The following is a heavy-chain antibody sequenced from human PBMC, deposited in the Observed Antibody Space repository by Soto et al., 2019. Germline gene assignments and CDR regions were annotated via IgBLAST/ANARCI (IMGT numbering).Heavy chain of an antibody. D-gene: IGHD1-1*01. Sequence: QVQLQESGPGQVRPSETLSLTCTVSGGSTSGYYWSWIRQPPGKGLEWIGYIHYSGNTNYNPSLKSRVTISVDTSKNQFSLKLRSVTAADTAVYYCALHNWNDESFDYWGQGTLVTVSS. CDR2: IHYSGNT. V-gene: IGHV4-59*08. CDR3: ALHNWNDESFDY. J-gene: IGHJ4*02. CDR1: GGSTSGYY.